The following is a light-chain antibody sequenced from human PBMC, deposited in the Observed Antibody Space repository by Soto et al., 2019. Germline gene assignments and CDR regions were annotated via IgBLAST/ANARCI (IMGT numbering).Light chain of an antibody. CDR3: ISYTTTTRL. Sequence: QSALTQPASVSGSPGQSITISCTGTSSDIGSNNYVSWFQQRPGKAPTLIIYEVSNRPSGVSNHFSGSKSGNTASLTISGLLPEDEAEYYCISYTTTTRLFGGGTKLTVL. J-gene: IGLJ3*02. CDR1: SSDIGSNNY. V-gene: IGLV2-14*01. CDR2: EVS.